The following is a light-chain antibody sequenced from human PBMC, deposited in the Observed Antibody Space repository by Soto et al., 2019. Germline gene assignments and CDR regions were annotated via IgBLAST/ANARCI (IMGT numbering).Light chain of an antibody. Sequence: DIQMTQSASSLSAFVGDRVTITCQASRDIRKYLNWYQQKPGKAPKLLIYDASNLETGVPSRFSGSGSGTDFTLTISSLQPEDIATYYCKQYDNLPNTFGQGTKLEIK. CDR2: DAS. CDR3: KQYDNLPNT. J-gene: IGKJ2*01. V-gene: IGKV1-33*01. CDR1: RDIRKY.